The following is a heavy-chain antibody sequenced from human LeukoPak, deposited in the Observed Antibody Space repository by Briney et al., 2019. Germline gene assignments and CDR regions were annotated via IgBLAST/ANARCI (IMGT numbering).Heavy chain of an antibody. J-gene: IGHJ6*03. CDR1: GFTFSTYA. Sequence: GGSLRLSCAASGFTFSTYAMSWVRQAPGKGLEWVSLIGGSDGRTRYADSVKGRFTISRDNSKNTVYLEMNSLRAEDTAVYYCAKDSSSYDWGYMDVWGKGTTVTISS. D-gene: IGHD3-22*01. CDR2: IGGSDGRT. V-gene: IGHV3-23*01. CDR3: AKDSSSYDWGYMDV.